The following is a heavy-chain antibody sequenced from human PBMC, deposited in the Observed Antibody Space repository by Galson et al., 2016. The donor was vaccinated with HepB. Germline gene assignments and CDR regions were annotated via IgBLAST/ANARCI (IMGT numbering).Heavy chain of an antibody. Sequence: SLRLSCAASGFTFSSYAMTWVRQAPGKGLEWVARIWYDGSNKHYADSVKGRFTISRDNAKNSLYLQMNRLRAEDTAAYYCAKKWSYGDYSFFDYWGQGTLVTVSS. CDR1: GFTFSSYA. J-gene: IGHJ4*02. CDR3: AKKWSYGDYSFFDY. V-gene: IGHV3-33*03. D-gene: IGHD4-17*01. CDR2: IWYDGSNK.